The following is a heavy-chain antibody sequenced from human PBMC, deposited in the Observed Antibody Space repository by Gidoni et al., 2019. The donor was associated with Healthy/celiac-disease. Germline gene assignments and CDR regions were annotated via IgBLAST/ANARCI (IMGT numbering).Heavy chain of an antibody. CDR2: IIPIFGTA. Sequence: QVQLVQSGAEVKKPGSSVKVSCKASGGTFSSYAISWVRQAPGQGLEWMGGIIPIFGTANYAQKFQGRVTITADESTSTAYMELSSLRSEDTAVYYCASGRITMIVKATQHDAFDIWGQGTMVTVSS. V-gene: IGHV1-69*01. CDR1: GGTFSSYA. D-gene: IGHD3-22*01. CDR3: ASGRITMIVKATQHDAFDI. J-gene: IGHJ3*02.